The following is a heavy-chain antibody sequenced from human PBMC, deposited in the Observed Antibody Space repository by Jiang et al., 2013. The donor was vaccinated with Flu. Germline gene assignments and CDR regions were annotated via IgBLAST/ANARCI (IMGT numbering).Heavy chain of an antibody. CDR1: GYTFSNYG. J-gene: IGHJ4*02. D-gene: IGHD2-15*01. CDR3: AREGFCSGDGCFNPSAQDY. Sequence: GAEVKKPGASVKVSCQASGYTFSNYGLAWVRQAPGQGLEWMGWISGYTGDTIYTQSLQGRVSLTTDTSTSTAYMELRSLRSDDTAVYYCAREGFCSGDGCFNPSAQDYWGQGTLVTVSS. CDR2: ISGYTGDT. V-gene: IGHV1-18*01.